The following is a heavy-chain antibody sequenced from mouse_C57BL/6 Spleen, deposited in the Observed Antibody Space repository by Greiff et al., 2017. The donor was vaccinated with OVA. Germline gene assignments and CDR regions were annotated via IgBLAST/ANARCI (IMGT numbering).Heavy chain of an antibody. D-gene: IGHD2-4*01. V-gene: IGHV1-4*01. CDR1: GYTFTSYT. J-gene: IGHJ2*01. Sequence: VQGVESGAELARPGASVKMSCKASGYTFTSYTMHWVKQRPGQGLEWIGNINPSSGYTKYNQKFKDKAPLTADKSSSTAYMQLSSLTSEDSACYYCARSRYDYDGGYFAYWGQGTTLTVSS. CDR3: ARSRYDYDGGYFAY. CDR2: INPSSGYT.